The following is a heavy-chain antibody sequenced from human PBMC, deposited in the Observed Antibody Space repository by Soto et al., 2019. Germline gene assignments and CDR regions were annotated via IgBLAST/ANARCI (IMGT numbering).Heavy chain of an antibody. D-gene: IGHD5-18*01. J-gene: IGHJ4*02. CDR1: GYTFTSYA. CDR2: INAGNGNT. CDR3: ARDREYSYYFDY. V-gene: IGHV1-3*01. Sequence: QVPLVQSGAEVKKPGASVKVSCKASGYTFTSYAMHWVRQAPGQRLEWMGWINAGNGNTKYSQKFQGRVTITRDTSASTAYMELSSLRSEDTAVYYCARDREYSYYFDYWGQGTLVTVSS.